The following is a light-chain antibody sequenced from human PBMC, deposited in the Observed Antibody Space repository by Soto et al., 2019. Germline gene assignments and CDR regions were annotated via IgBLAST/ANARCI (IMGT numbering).Light chain of an antibody. CDR1: QSVRSNF. Sequence: EIVLTQSPGTLSLSPGASATLSCRTSQSVRSNFLAWYQQKPGQAPRLLIYGASNRATGIPDRFSGSGSGTDFTLTISGLESEDFALYFCQQYNNWPFAFGQGTRLEIK. J-gene: IGKJ5*01. CDR2: GAS. V-gene: IGKV3-20*01. CDR3: QQYNNWPFA.